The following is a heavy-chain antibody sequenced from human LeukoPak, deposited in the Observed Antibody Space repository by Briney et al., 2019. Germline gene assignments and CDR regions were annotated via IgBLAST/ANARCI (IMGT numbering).Heavy chain of an antibody. Sequence: SETLSLTCTVSGGSISSYYWSWIRQPPGKGLEWIGYIYYSGSTNYNTSLKSRVTISVDMSKNQFSLKLTSVTAADTAVYYCARDDSNYYDSSGFDYWGQGTLVTVSS. J-gene: IGHJ4*02. CDR2: IYYSGST. D-gene: IGHD3-22*01. CDR1: GGSISSYY. CDR3: ARDDSNYYDSSGFDY. V-gene: IGHV4-59*01.